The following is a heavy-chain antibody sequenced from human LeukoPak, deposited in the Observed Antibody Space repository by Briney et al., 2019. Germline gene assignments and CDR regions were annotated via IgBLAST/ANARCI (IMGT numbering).Heavy chain of an antibody. CDR1: GFTFSSYW. CDR3: AREGGAFDI. J-gene: IGHJ3*02. V-gene: IGHV3-74*01. D-gene: IGHD3-16*01. CDR2: IKTDGIST. Sequence: GGSLRLSCAASGFTFSSYWMHWVRQAPGKGLVWVSRIKTDGISTSYPDSVKGRFTISRDNAKNTLYLQMNSLRAEDTAVYYCAREGGAFDIWGQGTMVTVSS.